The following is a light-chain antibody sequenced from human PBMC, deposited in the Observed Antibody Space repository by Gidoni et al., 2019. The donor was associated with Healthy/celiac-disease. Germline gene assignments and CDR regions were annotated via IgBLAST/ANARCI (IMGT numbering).Light chain of an antibody. V-gene: IGKV3-11*01. CDR1: QSVSSY. Sequence: ELVLPQSPATLSLSPGERATLSCRASQSVSSYLAWYQQKPGQAPRLLIYDASNRATGIPARFSGSGSGTDFTLTISSLEPEDFAVYYCQQRSNWPVTFGPGTKVDIK. J-gene: IGKJ3*01. CDR3: QQRSNWPVT. CDR2: DAS.